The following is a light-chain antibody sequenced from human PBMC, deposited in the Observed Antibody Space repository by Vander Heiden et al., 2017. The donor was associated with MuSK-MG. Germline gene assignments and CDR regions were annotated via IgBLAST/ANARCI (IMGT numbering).Light chain of an antibody. Sequence: DIQMTQSPSSLSASVGDRVIITCRASQSISTYLNWYQQKPGKAPKLLIYAASSLRSGVPSRFSGSGSGTDFTLTISSLHPEDFATYYCQQRDSTPFTFGHGTKVDIK. CDR2: AAS. V-gene: IGKV1-39*01. CDR3: QQRDSTPFT. J-gene: IGKJ3*01. CDR1: QSISTY.